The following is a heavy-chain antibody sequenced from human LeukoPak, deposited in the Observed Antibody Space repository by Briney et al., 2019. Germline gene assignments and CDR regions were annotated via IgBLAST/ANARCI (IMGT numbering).Heavy chain of an antibody. CDR3: ARHRSGGSQDDAFDI. CDR2: IKQDGSEK. V-gene: IGHV3-7*01. CDR1: GFTFSDYY. Sequence: GGSLRLSCAASGFTFSDYYMSWVRQAPGKGLEWVADIKQDGSEKYYVDSVKGRFTISRQNAKNSLFLQMNSLRAEDTAVYYCARHRSGGSQDDAFDIWGQGTMVTVSS. D-gene: IGHD2-15*01. J-gene: IGHJ3*02.